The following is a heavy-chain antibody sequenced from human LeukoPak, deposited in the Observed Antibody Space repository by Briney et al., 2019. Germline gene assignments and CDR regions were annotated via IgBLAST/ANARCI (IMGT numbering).Heavy chain of an antibody. CDR1: GDSVSGGSGA. J-gene: IGHJ6*02. CDR2: TYYNSKWYN. Sequence: PSQTLSLTCAISGDSVSGGSGAWNWIRQSPSRGLEWLGRTYYNSKWYNDYAVSVKSRITINPDTSKNQFSLQLNSVTPEDTAVYYCARVNLEAGTWPYYYGMDVWGQGTTVTISS. V-gene: IGHV6-1*01. CDR3: ARVNLEAGTWPYYYGMDV. D-gene: IGHD6-19*01.